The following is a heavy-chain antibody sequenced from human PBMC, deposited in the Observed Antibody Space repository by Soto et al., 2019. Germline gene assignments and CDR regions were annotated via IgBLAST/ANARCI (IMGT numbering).Heavy chain of an antibody. V-gene: IGHV1-2*02. CDR2: INPSSDAT. Sequence: ASVKVSCKASGYTFIDYFIHWVRQAPGQGLEWMGCINPSSDATDYSQKFRGRVTMARDTSIGTASMELSRLRSDDNAVYYCVRGLKGRDLDYLGQGTPVTVSS. CDR3: VRGLKGRDLDY. CDR1: GYTFIDYF. J-gene: IGHJ4*02. D-gene: IGHD3-10*01.